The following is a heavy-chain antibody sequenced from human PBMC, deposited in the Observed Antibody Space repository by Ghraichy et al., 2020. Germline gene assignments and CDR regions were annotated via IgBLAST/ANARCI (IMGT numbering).Heavy chain of an antibody. CDR2: ISNKALGERT. CDR1: GFTFGDYA. Sequence: GGSLRLSYTASGFTFGDYAMSWFRQAPGKGLEWVGFISNKALGERTEYAAAVRGRFSISRDDSKNIAYLEMNNLKIEDTAMYYCSRDSYGSGKTADAFDIWDQGIMVTVSS. CDR3: SRDSYGSGKTADAFDI. D-gene: IGHD3-3*01. V-gene: IGHV3-49*03. J-gene: IGHJ3*02.